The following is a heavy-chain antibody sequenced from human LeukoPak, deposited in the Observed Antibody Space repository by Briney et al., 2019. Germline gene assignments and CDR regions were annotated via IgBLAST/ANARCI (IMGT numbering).Heavy chain of an antibody. CDR3: AKTGGIAARYYYFDY. CDR1: GFTFSSYA. D-gene: IGHD6-6*01. Sequence: GGSLRLSCAASGFTFSSYAMSWVRQAPGKGLEWVPAISGSGGSTYYADSVKGRFTISRDNSKNTLYLQMNSLRAEDTAVYYCAKTGGIAARYYYFDYWGQGTLVTVSS. J-gene: IGHJ4*02. V-gene: IGHV3-23*01. CDR2: ISGSGGST.